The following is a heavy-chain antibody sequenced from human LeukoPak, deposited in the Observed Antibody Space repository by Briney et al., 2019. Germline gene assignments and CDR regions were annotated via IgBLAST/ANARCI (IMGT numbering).Heavy chain of an antibody. D-gene: IGHD1-26*01. CDR2: ISGSGGST. Sequence: GGSLRLSCAASGFTFSSYAMSWVRQAPGKGLEWVSAISGSGGSTYYADSVRGRFTIFRDNSKNTLYLQMNSLRAEDTAVYYCATLGATIITVYYFDYWGQGTLVTVSS. J-gene: IGHJ4*02. CDR3: ATLGATIITVYYFDY. V-gene: IGHV3-23*01. CDR1: GFTFSSYA.